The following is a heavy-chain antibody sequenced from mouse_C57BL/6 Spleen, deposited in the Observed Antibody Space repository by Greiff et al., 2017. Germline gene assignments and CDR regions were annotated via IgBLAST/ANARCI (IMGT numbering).Heavy chain of an antibody. CDR3: ARGNYGYAMDY. D-gene: IGHD1-1*01. CDR2: ISYDGSN. V-gene: IGHV3-6*01. Sequence: DVQLQESGPGLVKPSQSLSLTCSVTGYSITSGYYWNWIRQFPGNKLEWMCYISYDGSNNYNPSLKNRISITRDTSKNQFFLKLNSVTTEDTATYYCARGNYGYAMDYWGQGTSVTVSS. J-gene: IGHJ4*01. CDR1: GYSITSGYY.